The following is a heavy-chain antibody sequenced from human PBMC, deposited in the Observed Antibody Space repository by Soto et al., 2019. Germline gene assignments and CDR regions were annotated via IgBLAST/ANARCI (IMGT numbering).Heavy chain of an antibody. D-gene: IGHD3-3*01. CDR3: ARAFPYYDFWSGSNGGLNWFDP. CDR1: GGSISSSSYY. J-gene: IGHJ5*02. CDR2: IYYSGST. V-gene: IGHV4-39*01. Sequence: SETLSLTCTVSGGSISSSSYYWGWIRQPPGKGLEWIGSIYYSGSTYYNPSLKSRVTISVDTSKNQFSLKLSSVTAADTAVYYCARAFPYYDFWSGSNGGLNWFDPWGQGTLVTVSS.